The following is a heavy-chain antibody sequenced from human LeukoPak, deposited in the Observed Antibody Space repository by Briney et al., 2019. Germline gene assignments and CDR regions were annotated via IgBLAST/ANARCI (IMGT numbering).Heavy chain of an antibody. CDR3: ASADPGYSSSWSRAEYFQH. Sequence: SETLSLTCAVYGGSFSGYYWSWIRQPPGKGLEWIGEINHSGSTNYNPSLKSRVTISVDTSKNQFSLKLTSVTAADTAVYYCASADPGYSSSWSRAEYFQHWGQGTLVTVSS. V-gene: IGHV4-34*01. CDR2: INHSGST. J-gene: IGHJ1*01. CDR1: GGSFSGYY. D-gene: IGHD6-13*01.